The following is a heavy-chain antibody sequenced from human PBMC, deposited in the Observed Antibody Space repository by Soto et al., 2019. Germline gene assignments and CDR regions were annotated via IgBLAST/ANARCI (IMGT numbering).Heavy chain of an antibody. CDR1: GGSISSYY. J-gene: IGHJ4*02. CDR3: ARGHGAAAGITDY. CDR2: IYYSGST. V-gene: IGHV4-59*01. D-gene: IGHD6-13*01. Sequence: PSETLSLTCTVSGGSISSYYWSWIRQPPGKGLEWIGYIYYSGSTNYNPSLKSRVTISVDTSKNQFSLKLSSVTAADTAVYYCARGHGAAAGITDYWGQGTLVTVSS.